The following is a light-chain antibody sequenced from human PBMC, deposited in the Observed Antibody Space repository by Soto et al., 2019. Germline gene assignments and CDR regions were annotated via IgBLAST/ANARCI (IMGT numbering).Light chain of an antibody. CDR2: DAS. J-gene: IGKJ1*01. Sequence: EIVLTHSPATLSLSPCESATLSSRASQSVSSALAWYQQKPGLPPRLLSYDASTRATGIPARFSGSGSGTDFTLTISSLQSQDFAVYYCQQYNKWPRTFGQGTKVDIK. CDR1: QSVSSA. CDR3: QQYNKWPRT. V-gene: IGKV3-15*01.